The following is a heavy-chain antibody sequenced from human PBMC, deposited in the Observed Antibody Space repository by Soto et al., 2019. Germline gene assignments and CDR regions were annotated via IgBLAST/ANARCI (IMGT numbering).Heavy chain of an antibody. CDR1: GFTFDDYS. V-gene: IGHV3-9*01. CDR2: INWNSGSI. Sequence: SGGSLRLSCAASGFTFDDYSMHWVRQVPGKGLEWVSGINWNSGSIGYADSVNGRFAISKDNAKNSLHLQMNSLRAEDTAFYYCVKDESINWYSGHFRHWGQGTLVTVSS. J-gene: IGHJ1*01. D-gene: IGHD6-13*01. CDR3: VKDESINWYSGHFRH.